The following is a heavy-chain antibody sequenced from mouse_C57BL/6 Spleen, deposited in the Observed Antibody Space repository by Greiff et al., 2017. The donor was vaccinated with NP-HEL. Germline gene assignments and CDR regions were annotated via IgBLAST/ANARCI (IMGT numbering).Heavy chain of an antibody. J-gene: IGHJ4*01. Sequence: VKVVESGPELVKPGASVKISCKASGYAFSSSWMNWVKQRPGKGLEWIGRIYPGDGDTNYNGKFKGKATLTADKSSSTAYMQLSSLTSEDSAVYFCARGGYLYAMDYWGQGTSGTVSS. D-gene: IGHD2-2*01. CDR1: GYAFSSSW. CDR3: ARGGYLYAMDY. V-gene: IGHV1-82*01. CDR2: IYPGDGDT.